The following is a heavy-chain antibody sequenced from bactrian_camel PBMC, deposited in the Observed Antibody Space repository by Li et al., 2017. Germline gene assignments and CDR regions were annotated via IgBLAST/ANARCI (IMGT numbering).Heavy chain of an antibody. Sequence: HVQLVESGGGLVQPGGSLNLSCAATGKTNVLNCMGWFRQAPGKEREGVAAIDSDGSTSYADSVKGRFTISQDSAKNTLYLQMDSLNPEDTGMYYCAAGRLRNGYCYSLLNRLAYNNWGQGTQVPVS. D-gene: IGHD2*01. CDR3: AAGRLRNGYCYSLLNRLAYNN. J-gene: IGHJ4*01. CDR2: IDSDGST. CDR1: GKTNVLNC. V-gene: IGHV3S53*01.